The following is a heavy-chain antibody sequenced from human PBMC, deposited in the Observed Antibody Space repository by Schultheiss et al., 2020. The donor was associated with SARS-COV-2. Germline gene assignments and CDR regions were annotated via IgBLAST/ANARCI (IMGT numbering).Heavy chain of an antibody. CDR3: AKVATVATYFDY. CDR2: ISGRDFST. V-gene: IGHV3-23*01. Sequence: GGSLRLSCAASGFTFSNYAMSWVRQTPGKGLEWVSGISGRDFSTDYTDSVKGRSTISRDNSRNTLYLQMNSLRAEDTAVYYCAKVATVATYFDYWGQGTPVTVSS. D-gene: IGHD4-23*01. CDR1: GFTFSNYA. J-gene: IGHJ4*02.